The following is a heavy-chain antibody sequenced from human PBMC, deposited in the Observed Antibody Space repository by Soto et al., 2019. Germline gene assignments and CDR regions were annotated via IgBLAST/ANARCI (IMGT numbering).Heavy chain of an antibody. Sequence: QVQLQESGPGLVKPSQTLSLTCTFSGGSISSGGYYWSWIRQHPGKGREWIGYIYYSGSTYYNPSLKSRVTISVDTSKNQFSLKLSSVTAADTAVYYCARDEGGSYDSSGYYSYNWFDPWGQGTLVTVSS. CDR2: IYYSGST. CDR1: GGSISSGGYY. D-gene: IGHD3-22*01. V-gene: IGHV4-31*03. CDR3: ARDEGGSYDSSGYYSYNWFDP. J-gene: IGHJ5*02.